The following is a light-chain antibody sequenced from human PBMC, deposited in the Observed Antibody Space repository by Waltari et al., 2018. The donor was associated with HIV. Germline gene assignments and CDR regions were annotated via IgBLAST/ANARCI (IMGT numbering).Light chain of an antibody. Sequence: DILLTQSPAPLYLSLGDRATPSCRASQTVSNNYLAWYQQKPGQAPRLLIYGASSRATGIPDRFSGSGSGTDFTLTISRLEPEDFAVYYCQQFGTSYTFGQGTKLEVK. V-gene: IGKV3-20*01. J-gene: IGKJ2*01. CDR2: GAS. CDR3: QQFGTSYT. CDR1: QTVSNNY.